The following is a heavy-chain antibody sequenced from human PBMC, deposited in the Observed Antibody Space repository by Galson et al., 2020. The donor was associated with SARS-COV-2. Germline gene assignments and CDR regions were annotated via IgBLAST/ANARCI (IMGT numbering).Heavy chain of an antibody. CDR1: GFTFGDYV. CDR2: IRSLAYGVTR. D-gene: IGHD3-10*01. CDR3: ARAYLNHFDY. Sequence: GESLKISCTASGFTFGDYVMSWFRQAPGKGLEWVGFIRSLAYGVTREYAASVRGRFTISRDDSKSIAYLQMDSLKTEYTAIYYCARAYLNHFDYWGRGSLVTVSS. V-gene: IGHV3-49*03. J-gene: IGHJ4*02.